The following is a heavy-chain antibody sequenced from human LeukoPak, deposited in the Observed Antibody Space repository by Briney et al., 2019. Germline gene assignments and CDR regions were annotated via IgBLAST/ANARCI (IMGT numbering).Heavy chain of an antibody. V-gene: IGHV5-51*01. D-gene: IGHD4-17*01. CDR1: GYNFTPYW. CDR2: T. CDR3: VRHFHPAETTGGYFDL. Sequence: GESLKISRKASGYNFTPYWIGWVRQKPGKGLEWMGITFSPPFQGLVTMSADRSTNTAYLQWNSLKASDTAMYYCVRHFHPAETTGGYFDLLGRGTLVTVSS. J-gene: IGHJ2*01.